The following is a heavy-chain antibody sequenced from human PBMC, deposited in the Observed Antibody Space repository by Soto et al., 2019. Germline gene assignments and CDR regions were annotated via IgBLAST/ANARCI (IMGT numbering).Heavy chain of an antibody. CDR2: IDWDDDK. CDR1: GFSLSTSGVG. J-gene: IGHJ4*02. D-gene: IGHD3-3*01. V-gene: IGHV2-70*04. Sequence: SGPTLVNPTLTLTLTCTFSGFSLSTSGVGVSWIRQPPGKALEWLARIDWDDDKFYNTSLKTRLTISKDTSKNQVLLTMTEMEPVDTATYYCVRMIFGRNVYYFDYWCRGTLVTRAS. CDR3: VRMIFGRNVYYFDY.